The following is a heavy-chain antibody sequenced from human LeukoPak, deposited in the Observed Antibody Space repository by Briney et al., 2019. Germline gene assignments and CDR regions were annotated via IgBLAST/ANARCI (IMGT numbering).Heavy chain of an antibody. D-gene: IGHD1-26*01. Sequence: PGGSLGLSCAASGFTFSSYSMNWVRQAPGKGLEWVSSISSSSSYIYYADSVKGRFTISRDNAKNSLYLQMNSLRAEDTAVYYCASWEGYYFDYWGQGTPVTVSS. CDR3: ASWEGYYFDY. V-gene: IGHV3-21*01. J-gene: IGHJ4*02. CDR2: ISSSSSYI. CDR1: GFTFSSYS.